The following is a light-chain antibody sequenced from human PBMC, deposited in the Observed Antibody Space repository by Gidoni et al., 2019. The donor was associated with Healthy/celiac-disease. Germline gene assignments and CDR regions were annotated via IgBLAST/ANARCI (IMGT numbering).Light chain of an antibody. Sequence: DIQMTQSPSSLSASVGDRVTITCRARQSISSYLNWYQQKPGKAPKLLIYAASSLQSGVPSRFSGSGSGTDFTLTISSLQPEDFATYYCQQSYSTLWTFXQXTKVEIK. CDR2: AAS. CDR3: QQSYSTLWT. CDR1: QSISSY. V-gene: IGKV1-39*01. J-gene: IGKJ1*01.